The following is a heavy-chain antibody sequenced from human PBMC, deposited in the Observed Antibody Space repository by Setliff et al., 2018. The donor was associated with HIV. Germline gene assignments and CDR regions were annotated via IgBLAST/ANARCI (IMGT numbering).Heavy chain of an antibody. CDR2: IYYTGST. D-gene: IGHD3-10*01. Sequence: SETLSLTCTVSSGSISTYYWTWIRQPPGKGLEYIGYIYYTGSTDYDPSLNGRVTISIDMSKSQFSLKLKSVTAADTAVYYCARGPTHYFGNNKSSWPDAFDIWGLGTMVTVSS. J-gene: IGHJ3*02. CDR1: SGSISTYY. CDR3: ARGPTHYFGNNKSSWPDAFDI. V-gene: IGHV4-59*01.